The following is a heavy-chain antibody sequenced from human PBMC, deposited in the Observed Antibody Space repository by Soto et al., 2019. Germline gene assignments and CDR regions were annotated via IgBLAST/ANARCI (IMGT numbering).Heavy chain of an antibody. Sequence: SETLSLACTVSVGSISISTYYWGWIREPPGKGLEWIGSIYYSGSTYYNPSLKSRVTISVDTSKNQFSLKLRSVTAADTAVYYCARAVAGTTYYYYYGMDVWGQGTTVTVSS. J-gene: IGHJ6*01. CDR1: VGSISISTYY. CDR2: IYYSGST. V-gene: IGHV4-39*01. D-gene: IGHD6-19*01. CDR3: ARAVAGTTYYYYYGMDV.